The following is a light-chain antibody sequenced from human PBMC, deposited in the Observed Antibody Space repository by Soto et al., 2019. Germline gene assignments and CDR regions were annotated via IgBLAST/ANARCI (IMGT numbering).Light chain of an antibody. CDR3: QQYYSWLS. CDR1: QYVGTR. Sequence: EIVLTHSPATLSSSPWETATLSCRASQYVGTRLAWYQHKPGQAPRLLIYYTSIRATGIPARFSGSGSGTDFSLTISSLQSEDFALYYCQQYYSWLSFGGGTKVDIK. CDR2: YTS. V-gene: IGKV3D-15*01. J-gene: IGKJ4*01.